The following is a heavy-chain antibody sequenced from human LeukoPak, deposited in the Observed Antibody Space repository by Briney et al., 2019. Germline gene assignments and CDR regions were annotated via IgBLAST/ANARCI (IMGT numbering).Heavy chain of an antibody. CDR3: ARVRAWGVIKQRWFDP. CDR2: IYTSGST. J-gene: IGHJ5*02. Sequence: SETLSLTYTVSGGSISSYYWSWIRQPAGKGLEWIGRIYTSGSTNYNPSLKSRVTMSVDTSKNQFSLKLSSVTAADTAVYYCARVRAWGVIKQRWFDPWGQGTLVTVSS. D-gene: IGHD3-10*01. V-gene: IGHV4-4*07. CDR1: GGSISSYY.